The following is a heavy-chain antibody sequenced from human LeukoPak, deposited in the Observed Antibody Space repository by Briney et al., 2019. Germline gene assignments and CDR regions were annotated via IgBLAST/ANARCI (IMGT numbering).Heavy chain of an antibody. CDR2: ISWNSGSI. Sequence: TGGSLRLSCAASGFTFDDYAMHWVRQAPGKGLEWVSGISWNSGSIGYADSVKGRFTISRDNAKNSLYLQMNSLGAEDTALYYCAKDIAPIVATRVVGAFDIWGQGTMVTVSS. CDR1: GFTFDDYA. J-gene: IGHJ3*02. CDR3: AKDIAPIVATRVVGAFDI. D-gene: IGHD5-12*01. V-gene: IGHV3-9*01.